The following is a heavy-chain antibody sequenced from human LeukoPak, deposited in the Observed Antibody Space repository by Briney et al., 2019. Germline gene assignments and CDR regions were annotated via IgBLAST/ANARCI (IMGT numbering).Heavy chain of an antibody. D-gene: IGHD6-19*01. CDR1: GFIFSSYA. CDR2: ISYDGTNK. J-gene: IGHJ4*02. CDR3: ASGSVYREITVAADY. Sequence: GGSLRLSCAASGFIFSSYAMHWVRQAPGKGLEWVAIISYDGTNKYYADSVRGRFTIFRDNSKNTLYVQMNSLRVEDTAVYYCASGSVYREITVAADYWGQGTLVTVSS. V-gene: IGHV3-30*04.